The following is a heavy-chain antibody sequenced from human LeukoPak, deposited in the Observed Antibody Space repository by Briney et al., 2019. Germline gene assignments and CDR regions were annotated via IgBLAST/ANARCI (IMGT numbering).Heavy chain of an antibody. Sequence: SETLSLTCTVSGGSISSYYWSWIRQPPGKGLEWIGYIYYSGSTNYNPSLKSRVTISVDTSKNQFSLKLSSVTAADTAVYYCARPPPQLWLHGYYYYGMDVWGQGTTVTVSS. CDR3: ARPPPQLWLHGYYYYGMDV. CDR1: GGSISSYY. J-gene: IGHJ6*02. D-gene: IGHD5-18*01. V-gene: IGHV4-59*08. CDR2: IYYSGST.